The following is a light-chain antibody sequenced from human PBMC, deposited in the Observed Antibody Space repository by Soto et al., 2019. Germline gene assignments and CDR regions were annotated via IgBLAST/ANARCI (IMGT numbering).Light chain of an antibody. CDR1: SSDVGGYNY. V-gene: IGLV2-14*01. J-gene: IGLJ1*01. Sequence: VLAQPASVSGSPGQSTIISCTGTSSDVGGYNYVSWYQQHPGKAPKFLIYEVDNRASGVSDRFSGSKSGNTASLTISGLQAEDEADYYCSSYTSSNTLVFGTGTKVTVL. CDR3: SSYTSSNTLV. CDR2: EVD.